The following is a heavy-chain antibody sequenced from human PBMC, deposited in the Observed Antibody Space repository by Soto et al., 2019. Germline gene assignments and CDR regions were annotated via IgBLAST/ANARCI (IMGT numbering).Heavy chain of an antibody. CDR2: IYYSGST. CDR3: ARVRVRSSCGWFDP. CDR1: GGSISSGDYY. V-gene: IGHV4-30-4*01. Sequence: SETLSLTCTVSGGSISSGDYYWSWIRQPPGKGLEWIGYIYYSGSTYYNPSLKSRVTISVDTSKNQFSLKLSSVTAADTAVYYCARVRVRSSCGWFDPWGQGTLVTVSS. J-gene: IGHJ5*02. D-gene: IGHD6-13*01.